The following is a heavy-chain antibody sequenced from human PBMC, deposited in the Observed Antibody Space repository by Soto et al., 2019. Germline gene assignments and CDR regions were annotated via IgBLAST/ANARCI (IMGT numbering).Heavy chain of an antibody. CDR1: GGSISSGGYY. CDR3: AEGGGEVYNWFDP. Sequence: QVQLQESGPGLVKPSQTLSLTCTVSGGSISSGGYYWSWIRQHPGKGLGWIGYIYYSGSTYYNPSLKGRFAIPEDPSKTQFSLKLGFVTAADTAVYYWAEGGGEVYNWFDPWGQGTLVTVSS. CDR2: IYYSGST. J-gene: IGHJ5*02. D-gene: IGHD3-16*01. V-gene: IGHV4-31*03.